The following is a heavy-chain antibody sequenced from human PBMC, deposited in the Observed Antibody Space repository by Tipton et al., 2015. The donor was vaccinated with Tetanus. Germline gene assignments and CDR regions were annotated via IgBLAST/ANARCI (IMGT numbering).Heavy chain of an antibody. CDR1: GGSISTYH. D-gene: IGHD5-12*01. CDR2: IDYFGST. Sequence: TLSLTCTVSGGSISTYHWNWIRQSPGKGLEWIGYIDYFGSTKYNPSLKSRVAMSVDTSKNQSSLRLNSVTSADTAVYYCVREMQQWIPEGGFDPWGQGTLVTVSS. J-gene: IGHJ5*02. V-gene: IGHV4-59*01. CDR3: VREMQQWIPEGGFDP.